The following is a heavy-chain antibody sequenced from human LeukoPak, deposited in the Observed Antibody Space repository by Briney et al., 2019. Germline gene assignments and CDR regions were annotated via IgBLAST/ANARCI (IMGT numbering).Heavy chain of an antibody. CDR1: GFTFSSHA. J-gene: IGHJ4*02. CDR2: ISYDGSSK. V-gene: IGHV3-30-3*01. CDR3: ARDRQGGNWGDFDF. Sequence: PGGSLRLSCAASGFTFSSHAMHWVRQAPGKGLEWVALISYDGSSKQYADSVKGRFTISRDNSRNTLYLQMNSLRAEDTAVYYCARDRQGGNWGDFDFWGQGTLVTVSS. D-gene: IGHD3-16*01.